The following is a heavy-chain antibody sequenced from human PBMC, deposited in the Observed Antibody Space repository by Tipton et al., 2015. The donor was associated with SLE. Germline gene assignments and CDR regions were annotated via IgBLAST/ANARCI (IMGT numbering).Heavy chain of an antibody. CDR2: ITNSGTTA. V-gene: IGHV3-11*01. Sequence: GSLRLSCTVSGFTFSDYYMSWVRLAPGKGLEWIAYITNSGTTAFYADSVKGRFTISRYNARNSLYLQMNSLRAEDTAVYYCARVSTHFSSSPLFDYWGQGTLVTVSS. J-gene: IGHJ4*02. D-gene: IGHD6-6*01. CDR3: ARVSTHFSSSPLFDY. CDR1: GFTFSDYY.